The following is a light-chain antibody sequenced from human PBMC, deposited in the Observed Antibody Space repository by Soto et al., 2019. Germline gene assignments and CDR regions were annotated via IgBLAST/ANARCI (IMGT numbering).Light chain of an antibody. CDR2: GAS. V-gene: IGKV3-20*01. CDR3: QQYAGPPTT. CDR1: QSVSSSY. Sequence: EIVLTQSPCTLSLSPGERATLSCRASQSVSSSYLAWYQRKPGQAPRLLIYGASSRATGIPDRFSGSGSGTDFTLTISRLEPEDFAVYFCQQYAGPPTTFGQGTRLENK. J-gene: IGKJ5*01.